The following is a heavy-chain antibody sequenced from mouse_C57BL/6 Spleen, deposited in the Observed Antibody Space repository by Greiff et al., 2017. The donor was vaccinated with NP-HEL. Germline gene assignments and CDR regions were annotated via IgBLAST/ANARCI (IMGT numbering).Heavy chain of an antibody. CDR3: ARDLPGAMDY. J-gene: IGHJ4*01. CDR2: SRNKANDYTT. Sequence: DVHLVESGGGLVQSGRSLRLSCATSGFTFSDFYMEWVRQAPGKGLEWIAASRNKANDYTTEYSASVKGRFIVSRDTSQSILYLQMNALRAEDTAIYYCARDLPGAMDYWGQGTSVTVSS. CDR1: GFTFSDFY. V-gene: IGHV7-1*01.